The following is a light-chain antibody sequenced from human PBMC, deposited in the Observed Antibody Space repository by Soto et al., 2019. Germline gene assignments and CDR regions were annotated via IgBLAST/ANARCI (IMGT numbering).Light chain of an antibody. V-gene: IGKV1-39*01. J-gene: IGKJ2*01. CDR3: QQTFSAPVT. CDR2: AAS. Sequence: DIQMTQSPSSLSASVGDRVTITCRASQSISSYLNWYQQKPREAPKILIYAASTLQSGVPSRFSGRVSGPDFSLTISSLQPEDFATYYWQQTFSAPVTFGQGTRLEIK. CDR1: QSISSY.